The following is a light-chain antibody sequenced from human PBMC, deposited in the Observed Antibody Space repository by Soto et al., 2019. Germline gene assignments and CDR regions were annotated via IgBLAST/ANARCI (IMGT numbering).Light chain of an antibody. CDR1: QGISSW. J-gene: IGKJ5*01. CDR3: QQTNSFPFT. Sequence: QMTQSPCYVSASVGDTVTITCRASQGISSWLAWYQQRPGKAPKLLIYGASSLESGVPSRFSASGSGTSFTLTISSLQPEDFATYYCQQTNSFPFTFGQGTRLEIK. CDR2: GAS. V-gene: IGKV1-12*02.